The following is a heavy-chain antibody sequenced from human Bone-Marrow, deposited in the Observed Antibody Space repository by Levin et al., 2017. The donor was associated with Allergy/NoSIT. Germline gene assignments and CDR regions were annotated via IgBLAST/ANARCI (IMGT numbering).Heavy chain of an antibody. V-gene: IGHV4-30-4*01. CDR1: GGSISSGDYY. CDR3: ASDYYKSAGYSFDY. D-gene: IGHD2-2*03. Sequence: SETLSLTCSVSGGSISSGDYYWNWIRQSPGKGLEWVGYISDSGKTYYNPSLKRRVTISVDTSKNHFSLNLTSVTAADTAVYYCASDYYKSAGYSFDYWSRGTLVTVSS. CDR2: ISDSGKT. J-gene: IGHJ4*02.